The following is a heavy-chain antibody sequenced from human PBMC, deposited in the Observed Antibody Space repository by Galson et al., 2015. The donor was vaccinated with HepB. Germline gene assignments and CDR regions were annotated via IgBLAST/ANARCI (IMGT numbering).Heavy chain of an antibody. Sequence: SLRLSCAASGFSFINFAMNWVRQAPGKGLEWVSGISGSGDITTYADSVKGRLTIYRDNSNSTLYLQMNSLGAEDTAVYYPVRKWDSSGYFDYWGQGTLVTVFS. CDR3: VRKWDSSGYFDY. CDR2: ISGSGDIT. V-gene: IGHV3-23*01. D-gene: IGHD3-22*01. CDR1: GFSFINFA. J-gene: IGHJ4*02.